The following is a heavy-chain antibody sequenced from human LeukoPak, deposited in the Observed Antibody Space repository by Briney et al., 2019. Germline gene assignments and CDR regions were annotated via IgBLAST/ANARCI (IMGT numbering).Heavy chain of an antibody. CDR1: GGSFSGYY. CDR3: ARATANGPTDY. D-gene: IGHD2-21*02. CDR2: INHSGST. J-gene: IGHJ4*02. Sequence: SETLSLTCAVYGGSFSGYYWSWIRQPPGKGLEWIGEINHSGSTNYNPSPKSRVTISVDTSKNQFSLKLSSVTAADTAVYYCARATANGPTDYWGQGTLVTVSS. V-gene: IGHV4-34*01.